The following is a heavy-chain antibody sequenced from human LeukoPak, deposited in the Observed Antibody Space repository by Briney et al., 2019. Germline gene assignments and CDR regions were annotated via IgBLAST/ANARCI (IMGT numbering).Heavy chain of an antibody. CDR1: GFTFSSFA. D-gene: IGHD2-2*02. CDR2: ISRNGGST. Sequence: GGSLRLSCSASGFTFSSFAMHWVRQAPGKGLEYVAAISRNGGSTYYADSVKGRFTISRDNAKNSLYLQMNSLRAEDTAVYYCARDSEPCSSTSCYRTWFDPWGQGTLVTVSS. V-gene: IGHV3-64*04. CDR3: ARDSEPCSSTSCYRTWFDP. J-gene: IGHJ5*02.